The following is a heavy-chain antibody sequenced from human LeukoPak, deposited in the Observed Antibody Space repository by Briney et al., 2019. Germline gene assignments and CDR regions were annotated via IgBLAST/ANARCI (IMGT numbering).Heavy chain of an antibody. V-gene: IGHV1-18*01. D-gene: IGHD3-22*01. CDR2: ISAYNGNT. CDR3: ARTGIYDGSGYYY. J-gene: IGHJ4*02. Sequence: ASVKVSCKTSGYTFTTYSISWVRQAPGQGLEWMGWISAYNGNTNYAQKVQGRVTMTTDTSTSTAYMELRSLRSDDTAVYYCARTGIYDGSGYYYWGQGTLVTVSS. CDR1: GYTFTTYS.